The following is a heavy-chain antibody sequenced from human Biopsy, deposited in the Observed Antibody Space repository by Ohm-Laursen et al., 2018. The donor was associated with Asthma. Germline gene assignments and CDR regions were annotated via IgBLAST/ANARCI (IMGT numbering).Heavy chain of an antibody. D-gene: IGHD5-12*01. Sequence: SLRLSCSASGFMFRSFGMHWVRQAPGKGLEWVAVISYDGNHKFYEDSVKGRFTISRDNSKNTLYLQMNNLRTEDTAVYYCAKRRGYSGHDNDYWGQGALVIVSS. CDR1: GFMFRSFG. V-gene: IGHV3-30*18. CDR3: AKRRGYSGHDNDY. J-gene: IGHJ4*02. CDR2: ISYDGNHK.